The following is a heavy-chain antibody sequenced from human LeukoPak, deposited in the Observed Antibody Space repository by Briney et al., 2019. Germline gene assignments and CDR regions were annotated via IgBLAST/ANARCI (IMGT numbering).Heavy chain of an antibody. CDR1: GFTFSNYA. Sequence: GGSLRLYCAASGFTFSNYAMSWVRQAPGKGLEWVSAISGSASSTYHADSVKGRFTISRDNSKNTLYLQMNSLRAEDTAVYYCATLYGSARGAFDSWGQGTLVTVSS. V-gene: IGHV3-23*01. CDR3: ATLYGSARGAFDS. CDR2: ISGSASST. D-gene: IGHD3-10*01. J-gene: IGHJ4*02.